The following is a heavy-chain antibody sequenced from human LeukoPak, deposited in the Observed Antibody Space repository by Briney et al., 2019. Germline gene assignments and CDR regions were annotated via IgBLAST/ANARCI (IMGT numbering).Heavy chain of an antibody. V-gene: IGHV3-23*01. J-gene: IGHJ3*02. Sequence: GGSLRLSCVASGFTFSGYAMRWVRQAPGKGLEWVSTISGGTGSTYYADSVKGRFTISRDNSRNTLYLQMNSLRAEDTAVYYCAKGYDYVWGSYRLHAFDIWGQGTMVTVSS. CDR3: AKGYDYVWGSYRLHAFDI. D-gene: IGHD3-16*02. CDR2: ISGGTGST. CDR1: GFTFSGYA.